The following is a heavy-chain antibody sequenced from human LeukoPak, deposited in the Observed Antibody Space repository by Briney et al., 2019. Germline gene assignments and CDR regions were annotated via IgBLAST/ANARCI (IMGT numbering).Heavy chain of an antibody. CDR2: INHSGST. CDR1: GGSFSGYY. V-gene: IGHV4-34*01. J-gene: IGHJ4*02. Sequence: SETLSLTCAVYGGSFSGYYWSWIRQPPGKGLEWIGEINHSGSTNYNPSLKSRVTISVDTSKNQFSLKLSSVTAADTAVYYCAGITMIVVVTGLFYWGQGTLVTVSS. CDR3: AGITMIVVVTGLFY. D-gene: IGHD3-22*01.